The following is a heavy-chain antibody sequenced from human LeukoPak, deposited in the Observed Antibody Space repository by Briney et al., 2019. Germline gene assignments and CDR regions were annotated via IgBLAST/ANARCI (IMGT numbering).Heavy chain of an antibody. J-gene: IGHJ4*02. Sequence: PAGGSLRLSCAASGFIFSRYAMSWVRQAPGKGLEWVSGISGSGTYTYDADSVKGRFSISRDNSKNTLYLQMNDLRAEDTALYYCAKDWDSGSYFADHWGQGTLVAVSS. CDR2: ISGSGTYT. CDR1: GFIFSRYA. D-gene: IGHD1-26*01. CDR3: AKDWDSGSYFADH. V-gene: IGHV3-23*01.